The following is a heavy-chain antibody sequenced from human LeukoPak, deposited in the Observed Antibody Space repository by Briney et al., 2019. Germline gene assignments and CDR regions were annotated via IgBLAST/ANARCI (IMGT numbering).Heavy chain of an antibody. Sequence: KGPEWIGHIYYRGSINYNPSLESRVTISLDTSKSQVSLRLSSVTAADTAVYHCARLRSGSSGAYDVLGQGTMVTVSS. J-gene: IGHJ3*01. CDR3: ARLRSGSSGAYDV. V-gene: IGHV4-59*08. D-gene: IGHD6-25*01. CDR2: IYYRGSI.